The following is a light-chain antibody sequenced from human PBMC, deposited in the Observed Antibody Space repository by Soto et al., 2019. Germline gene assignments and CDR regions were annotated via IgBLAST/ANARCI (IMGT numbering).Light chain of an antibody. J-gene: IGKJ2*01. CDR2: GAS. CDR1: QSVSSSY. V-gene: IGKV3-20*01. CDR3: QQYGKPAPNA. Sequence: EIVLTQSPGTLSLSPGERATLSCRASQSVSSSYLAWYQQKPGQAPRVLIHGASSRATGIPDRFSGSGSGTDFTLTISRLEPEDFAVYFCQQYGKPAPNAFGQGTKVDIK.